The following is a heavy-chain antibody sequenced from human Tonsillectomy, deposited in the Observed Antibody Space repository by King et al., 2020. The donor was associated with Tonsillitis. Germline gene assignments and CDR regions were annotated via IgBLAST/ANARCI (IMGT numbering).Heavy chain of an antibody. D-gene: IGHD2-8*02. Sequence: VQLVESGGGLVQPGRSLRLSCTASGFTFGDYAMSWFRQAPGKGLEWVGFIRSKAYGGTTEYAASVKGRFTISRDDSKIIAYLQMNSLKTEDTAVYYCTRDAISTGLSPSDYWGQGTLVTVSS. V-gene: IGHV3-49*03. CDR1: GFTFGDYA. CDR2: IRSKAYGGTT. CDR3: TRDAISTGLSPSDY. J-gene: IGHJ4*02.